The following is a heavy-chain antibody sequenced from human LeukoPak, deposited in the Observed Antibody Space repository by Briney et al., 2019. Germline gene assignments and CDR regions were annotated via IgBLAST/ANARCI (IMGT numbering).Heavy chain of an antibody. CDR2: MNPNSGNT. Sequence: AASVKVSCKASGYTFTSYDINWVRQATGQGLGWMGWMNPNSGNTGYAQKFQGRVTMTRNTSISTAYMELSSLRSEDTAVYYCARARNKLGYCSGGSCYRVDPWGQGTLVTVSS. CDR3: ARARNKLGYCSGGSCYRVDP. D-gene: IGHD2-15*01. J-gene: IGHJ5*02. V-gene: IGHV1-8*01. CDR1: GYTFTSYD.